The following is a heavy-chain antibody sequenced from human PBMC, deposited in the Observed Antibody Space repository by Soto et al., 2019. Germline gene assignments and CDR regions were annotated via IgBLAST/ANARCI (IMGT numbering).Heavy chain of an antibody. CDR1: GGSISSYY. D-gene: IGHD6-6*01. J-gene: IGHJ4*02. CDR2: IYYSGST. CDR3: ARGGAARPYYFDY. V-gene: IGHV4-59*08. Sequence: SETLSLTCTVSGGSISSYYWSWIRQPPGMGLEWIGYIYYSGSTNYNPSLKSRVTISVDTSKNQFSLKLSSVTAADTAVYYCARGGAARPYYFDYWGQGTLVTVSS.